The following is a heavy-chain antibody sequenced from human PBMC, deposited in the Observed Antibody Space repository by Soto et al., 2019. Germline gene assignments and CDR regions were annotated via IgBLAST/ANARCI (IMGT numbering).Heavy chain of an antibody. CDR2: IYYSGST. Sequence: QVQLQESGPGLVKPSETLSLTCTVSGGSISSYYWSWIRQPPGKGLEWIGYIYYSGSTNYNPSLKSRVTISVDTSKNQFSLKLSSVTAADTAVYYCARVRASGWYDYYFDYWGQGTLVTVSS. D-gene: IGHD6-19*01. CDR1: GGSISSYY. V-gene: IGHV4-59*01. J-gene: IGHJ4*02. CDR3: ARVRASGWYDYYFDY.